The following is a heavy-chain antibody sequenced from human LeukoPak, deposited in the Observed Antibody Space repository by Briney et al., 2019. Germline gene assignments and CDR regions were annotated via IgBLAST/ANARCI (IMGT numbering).Heavy chain of an antibody. CDR3: ARPGGFGEYTYKYYFDY. D-gene: IGHD3-10*01. V-gene: IGHV1-18*01. Sequence: ASVKVSCKASGYTFTSYGISWVRQAPGQGLEWMGWISADNGNTNYAQKLQGRVTMTTDTSTSTAYMELRSLRSDDTAVYYCARPGGFGEYTYKYYFDYWGQGTLVTVSS. J-gene: IGHJ4*02. CDR2: ISADNGNT. CDR1: GYTFTSYG.